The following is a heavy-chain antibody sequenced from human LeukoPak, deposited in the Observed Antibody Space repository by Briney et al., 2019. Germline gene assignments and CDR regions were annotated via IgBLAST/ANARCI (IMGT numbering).Heavy chain of an antibody. J-gene: IGHJ3*02. V-gene: IGHV4-59*01. CDR1: GGXISSYY. Sequence: PSETLSLTCTVSGGXISSYYCSWIRQPPGKGLEWIGYIYYSGSTNYNPSLKSRVTISVDTSKNQFSLKLSSVTAADTAVYYCARDFMQAFDIWGQGTMVTVSS. CDR3: ARDFMQAFDI. CDR2: IYYSGST.